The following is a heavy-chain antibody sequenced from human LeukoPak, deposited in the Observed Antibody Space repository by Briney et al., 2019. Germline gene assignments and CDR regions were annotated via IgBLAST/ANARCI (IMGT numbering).Heavy chain of an antibody. Sequence: GGSLRLSCAASGFTFSSYEMNWVRQAPGKGLEWVSYISSSGSTVYYADSVKGRFTISRDNAKNSLYLQMNSLRAEGTAVYYCAELGITMIGGAWGKGTTVTISS. CDR1: GFTFSSYE. CDR2: ISSSGSTV. CDR3: AELGITMIGGA. D-gene: IGHD3-10*02. J-gene: IGHJ6*04. V-gene: IGHV3-48*03.